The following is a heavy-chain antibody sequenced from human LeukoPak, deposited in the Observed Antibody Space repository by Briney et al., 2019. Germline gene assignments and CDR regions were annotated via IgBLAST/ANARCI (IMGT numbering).Heavy chain of an antibody. V-gene: IGHV3-23*01. Sequence: QTGGSLRPSCAASGFTFSSYAMSWVRQAPGKGVEWVSAISGSGGSTYYADSVKGRFTISRDNSKNTLYLQMNSLRAEDTAVYYCAKSGRWYYDSSGYYAFDYWGQGTLVTVSS. CDR1: GFTFSSYA. D-gene: IGHD3-22*01. CDR3: AKSGRWYYDSSGYYAFDY. J-gene: IGHJ4*02. CDR2: ISGSGGST.